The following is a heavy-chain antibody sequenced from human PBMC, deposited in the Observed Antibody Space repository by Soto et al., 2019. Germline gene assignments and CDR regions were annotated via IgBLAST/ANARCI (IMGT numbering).Heavy chain of an antibody. CDR2: IYYSGTT. J-gene: IGHJ4*02. CDR1: GGSISSGGYY. V-gene: IGHV4-31*03. CDR3: ARGYYYGSGTIILDY. D-gene: IGHD3-10*01. Sequence: QVQLQESGPGLVKPSQTLSLTCTVSGGSISSGGYYWSWLRQHPGKGLEWIGYIYYSGTTFYNPSLKSRVTTSVDTSKNLFSMTLSSVTAADTAVYFCARGYYYGSGTIILDYWGQGTLVTVSS.